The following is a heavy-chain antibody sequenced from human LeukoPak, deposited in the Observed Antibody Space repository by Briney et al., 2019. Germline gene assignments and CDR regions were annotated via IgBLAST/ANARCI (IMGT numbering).Heavy chain of an antibody. Sequence: SETLSLTCAVYGGSFSGYYWSWIRQPPGKGLEWIGEINHSGSTNYNPSLKSRVTISVDTSKNQFSLKLSSVTAADTAVYYCARHYGDYPAFDPWGQGTLVTVSS. CDR2: INHSGST. D-gene: IGHD4-17*01. J-gene: IGHJ5*02. CDR3: ARHYGDYPAFDP. V-gene: IGHV4-34*01. CDR1: GGSFSGYY.